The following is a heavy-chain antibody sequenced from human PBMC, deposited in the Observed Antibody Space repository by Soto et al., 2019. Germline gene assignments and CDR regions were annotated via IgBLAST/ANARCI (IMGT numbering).Heavy chain of an antibody. CDR2: IRSKAYGGTT. J-gene: IGHJ4*02. D-gene: IGHD2-21*02. Sequence: PGGSVRLSXTASGFTFGDYAMSWVRQAPGKGLEWVGFIRSKAYGGTTEYAASVKGRFTISRDDSKSIAYLHMNSLKTEDTAVYYCTRDPKAYCGGDCSRTYYWGQGTLVTVSS. V-gene: IGHV3-49*04. CDR1: GFTFGDYA. CDR3: TRDPKAYCGGDCSRTYY.